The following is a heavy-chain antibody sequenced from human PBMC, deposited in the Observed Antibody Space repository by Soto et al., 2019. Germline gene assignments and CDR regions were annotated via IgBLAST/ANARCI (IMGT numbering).Heavy chain of an antibody. CDR1: GFIFSNVW. Sequence: GGSLRLSCAGSGFIFSNVWMNWVRQAPGKGLEWVGHIKSKSDDGTTDYAAPVKGRFTISRDDSKNTLYLEMNSLQSEDTALYYCNSYGVGATNSWFDPWGQGTLVTVSS. V-gene: IGHV3-15*01. D-gene: IGHD1-26*01. CDR3: NSYGVGATNSWFDP. J-gene: IGHJ5*01. CDR2: IKSKSDDGTT.